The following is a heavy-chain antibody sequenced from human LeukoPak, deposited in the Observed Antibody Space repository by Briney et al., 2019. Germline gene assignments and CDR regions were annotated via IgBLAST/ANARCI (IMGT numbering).Heavy chain of an antibody. V-gene: IGHV4-30-2*01. CDR2: IYHSGST. CDR1: GGSISSGGYS. CDR3: ARELLPWYYFDY. Sequence: RTSETLSLTCAVSGGSISSGGYSWSWIRQPPGKGLEWIGYIYHSGSTYYNPSLKSRVTISVDRSKNQFSLKLSSVTAADTAVYYCARELLPWYYFDYWGQGTLVTVSS. J-gene: IGHJ4*02. D-gene: IGHD2-15*01.